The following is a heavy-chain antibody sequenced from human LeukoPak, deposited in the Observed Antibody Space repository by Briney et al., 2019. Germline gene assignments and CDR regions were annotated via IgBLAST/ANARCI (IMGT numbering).Heavy chain of an antibody. CDR3: ARLPDYYDSSGPIKDGFDI. J-gene: IGHJ3*02. Sequence: GASVKVSCKASGYTFTSYGISWVRQAPGQGLEWMGWISAYNGNTNYAQKLRGRVTMTTDTSTSTAYMELRSLRSDDTAVYYCARLPDYYDSSGPIKDGFDIWGQGTMVTVSP. CDR1: GYTFTSYG. V-gene: IGHV1-18*01. CDR2: ISAYNGNT. D-gene: IGHD3-22*01.